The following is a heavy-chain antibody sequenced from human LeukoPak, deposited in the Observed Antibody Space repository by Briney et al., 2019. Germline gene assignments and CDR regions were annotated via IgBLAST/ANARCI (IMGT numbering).Heavy chain of an antibody. CDR3: SRGDPDY. V-gene: IGHV3-7*01. CDR2: INYHGNEN. D-gene: IGHD2-21*02. J-gene: IGHJ4*02. Sequence: GGSLRLSHAPSGFTFSDYWMQCVSQAPRKGLEWVANINYHGNENYLVDSVKGRFTISRDNAKNSLFLQMNSLRAEDTAVYYCSRGDPDYWGQGTLVAVSS. CDR1: GFTFSDYW.